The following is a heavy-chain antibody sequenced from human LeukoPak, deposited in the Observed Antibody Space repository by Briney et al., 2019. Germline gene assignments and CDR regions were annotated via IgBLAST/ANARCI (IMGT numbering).Heavy chain of an antibody. D-gene: IGHD4-17*01. Sequence: GGSLRLSCAASGFTFSSYAMSWVRQAPGKGLEWVSAISSSGDRTYYADFVKGRFTISRDNSKNTLYLQMNSLRAEDTAIYYCAKDVDYGDYVVYWGQGTLVTVSS. CDR1: GFTFSSYA. J-gene: IGHJ4*02. CDR2: ISSSGDRT. V-gene: IGHV3-23*01. CDR3: AKDVDYGDYVVY.